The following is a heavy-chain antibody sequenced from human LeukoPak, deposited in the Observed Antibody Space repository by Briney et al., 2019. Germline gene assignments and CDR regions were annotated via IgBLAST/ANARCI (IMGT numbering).Heavy chain of an antibody. V-gene: IGHV3-23*01. Sequence: PGGSLRLSCAASGFTFSSYAMSWVRQAPGKGLEWVSAISGSGGSTYYADSVKGRFTISRDNSKNTLYLQMNSLRAEDTAVYYCVAGNCGGDCYFFDYWGQGTLVTVSS. CDR2: ISGSGGST. CDR1: GFTFSSYA. D-gene: IGHD2-21*02. CDR3: VAGNCGGDCYFFDY. J-gene: IGHJ4*02.